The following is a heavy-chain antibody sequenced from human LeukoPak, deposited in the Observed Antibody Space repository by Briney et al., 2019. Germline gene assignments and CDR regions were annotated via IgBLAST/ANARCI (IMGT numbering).Heavy chain of an antibody. J-gene: IGHJ5*02. V-gene: IGHV1-24*01. CDR1: GYTLTELS. CDR2: FDPEDGET. Sequence: ASVKVSCKVSGYTLTELSMHWVRQAPGKGLEWMGGFDPEDGETIYAQKFQGRVTMTEDTSTDTAYMELRSLRSEDTAVYYCARFGSPDVVVVANNWFDPWGQGTLVTVSS. CDR3: ARFGSPDVVVVANNWFDP. D-gene: IGHD2-15*01.